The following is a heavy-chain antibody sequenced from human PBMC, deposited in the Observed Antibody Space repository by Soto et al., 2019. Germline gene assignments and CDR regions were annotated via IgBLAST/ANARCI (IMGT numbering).Heavy chain of an antibody. CDR1: GFTFSSYA. J-gene: IGHJ6*02. Sequence: GGSLRLSCAASGFTFSSYAMSWVRQAPGKGLEWVSAISGSGGSTYYADSVKGRFTISRDNSKNTLYLQMNSLRAEDTAVYYCARDYYSSNWENGYYYYAMDVWGQGTTVTVSS. CDR3: ARDYYSSNWENGYYYYAMDV. D-gene: IGHD6-13*01. CDR2: ISGSGGST. V-gene: IGHV3-23*01.